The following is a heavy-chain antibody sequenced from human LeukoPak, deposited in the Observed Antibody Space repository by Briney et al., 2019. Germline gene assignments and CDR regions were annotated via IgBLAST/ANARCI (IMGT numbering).Heavy chain of an antibody. J-gene: IGHJ5*02. CDR2: IIPIFGTA. V-gene: IGHV1-69*01. D-gene: IGHD4-11*01. CDR1: GGTFSSYA. Sequence: SVKVSCKASGGTFSSYAISWVRQAPGQGLEWMGGIIPIFGTANYAQKFQGRVTITADESTSTAYMELSSLRSEDTAVFYCARATAYSSWFDPWGQGTLVTVSS. CDR3: ARATAYSSWFDP.